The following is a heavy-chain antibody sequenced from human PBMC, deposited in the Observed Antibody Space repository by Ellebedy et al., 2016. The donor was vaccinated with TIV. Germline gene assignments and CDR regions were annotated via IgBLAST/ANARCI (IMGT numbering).Heavy chain of an antibody. V-gene: IGHV1-18*01. CDR2: ISAYNGNT. CDR1: GGTSSSYA. Sequence: AASVKVSCKASGGTSSSYAISWVRQAPGQGLEWMGWISAYNGNTNYAQKLQGRVTMTTDTSTSTAYMELRSLRSDDTAVYYCARGRVGADYWGQGTLVTVSS. J-gene: IGHJ4*02. D-gene: IGHD1-26*01. CDR3: ARGRVGADY.